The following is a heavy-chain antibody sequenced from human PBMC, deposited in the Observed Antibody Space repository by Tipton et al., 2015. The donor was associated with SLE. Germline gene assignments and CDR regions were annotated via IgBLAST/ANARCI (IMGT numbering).Heavy chain of an antibody. CDR1: GGSISSYY. D-gene: IGHD4-11*01. V-gene: IGHV4-59*12. J-gene: IGHJ6*02. Sequence: TLSLTCTVSGGSISSYYWSWIRQPPGKGLEWIGYIYYSGSTNYNPSLKSRVTISVDTSKNQFSLKLSSVTAADTAVYYCARDRFDYNSYYYGMDVWGQGTTVTVSS. CDR2: IYYSGST. CDR3: ARDRFDYNSYYYGMDV.